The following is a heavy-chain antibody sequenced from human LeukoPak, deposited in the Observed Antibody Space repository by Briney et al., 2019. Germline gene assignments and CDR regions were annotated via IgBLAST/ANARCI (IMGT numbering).Heavy chain of an antibody. CDR2: ISYDGSNK. V-gene: IGHV3-30-3*01. D-gene: IGHD3-22*01. Sequence: GGSLRLSCAASGFTFSSYAMHWVRQAPGKGLEWEAVISYDGSNKYYADSVKGRFTISRDNSKNTLYLQMNSLRAEDTAVYYCARDDSNPYGPFDYWGQGTLVTVSS. CDR1: GFTFSSYA. CDR3: ARDDSNPYGPFDY. J-gene: IGHJ4*02.